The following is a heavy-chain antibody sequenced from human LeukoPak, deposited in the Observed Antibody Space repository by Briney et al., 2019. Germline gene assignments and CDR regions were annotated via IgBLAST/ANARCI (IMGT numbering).Heavy chain of an antibody. V-gene: IGHV3-23*01. CDR2: ISGSGGST. J-gene: IGHJ5*02. D-gene: IGHD4-17*01. CDR1: GFTFSSYA. CDR3: ARGTSTVTTKNWFDP. Sequence: GGSLRLSCAASGFTFSSYAMSWVRQAPGKGLEWVSAISGSGGSTYYADSVKGRFTISRDNAKNSLFLQMNSLRAEDTAVYYCARGTSTVTTKNWFDPWGQGTLVTVSS.